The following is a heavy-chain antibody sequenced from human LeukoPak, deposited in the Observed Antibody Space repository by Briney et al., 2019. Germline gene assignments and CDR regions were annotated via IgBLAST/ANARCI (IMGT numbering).Heavy chain of an antibody. Sequence: GGSLRLSCAASGFTVSSNEMSWVRQAPGKGLEWVSSISGGSTYYADSRKGRFTISRDNSKNTLHLQMNSLRAEDTAVYYCARAVGSVYYYDSSGYYDYWGQGTLVTVSS. D-gene: IGHD3-22*01. CDR2: ISGGST. CDR3: ARAVGSVYYYDSSGYYDY. CDR1: GFTVSSNE. V-gene: IGHV3-38-3*01. J-gene: IGHJ4*02.